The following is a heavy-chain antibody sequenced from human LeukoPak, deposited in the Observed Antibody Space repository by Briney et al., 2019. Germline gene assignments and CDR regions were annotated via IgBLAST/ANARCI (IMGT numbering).Heavy chain of an antibody. J-gene: IGHJ4*02. CDR2: IYYSGST. CDR1: GGSIISSAYY. Sequence: SETLSLTCTVSGGSIISSAYYWSWIRQPPGKGLEWVGYIYYSGSTYYNPSLKSRVTISLDTSKNQFSLKLSSVTAADTAVYYCVRTEVSSGSEDYWGQGTLVTVSS. D-gene: IGHD6-19*01. V-gene: IGHV4-30-4*08. CDR3: VRTEVSSGSEDY.